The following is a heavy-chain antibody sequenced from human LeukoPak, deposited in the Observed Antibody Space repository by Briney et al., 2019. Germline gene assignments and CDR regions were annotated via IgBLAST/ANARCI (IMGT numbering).Heavy chain of an antibody. CDR2: ISGSGDTT. V-gene: IGHV3-23*01. D-gene: IGHD1-26*01. CDR3: AKASYSTNYFLFDF. J-gene: IGHJ4*02. Sequence: GGSLRLSCAASRFTFSSNAMSWVRQAPGRGLEWVSVISGSGDTTYYPDSVQGRFTISRDNSKNTLYLQMNSLRAEDTAIYYLAKASYSTNYFLFDFWGQGTLVTGSS. CDR1: RFTFSSNA.